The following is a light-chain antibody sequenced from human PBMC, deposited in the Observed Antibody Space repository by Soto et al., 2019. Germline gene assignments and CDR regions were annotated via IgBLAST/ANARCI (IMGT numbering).Light chain of an antibody. CDR3: DSYTSTNTWV. V-gene: IGLV2-14*01. J-gene: IGLJ3*02. CDR1: SSDVGGYNY. CDR2: AVT. Sequence: QSALTQPASVSAYPGQSITISCTGTSSDVGGYNYVSWYQQHPGKAPKLMIYAVTNRPSGVSNRFSGSKSGNTASLTISGLQAEDEADYYCDSYTSTNTWVFGGGTKLTVL.